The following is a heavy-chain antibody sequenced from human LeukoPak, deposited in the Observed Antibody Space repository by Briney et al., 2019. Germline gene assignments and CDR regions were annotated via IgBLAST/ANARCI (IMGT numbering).Heavy chain of an antibody. Sequence: SQTLSLTCAVSGGSISSGGYSWSWIRQPPGKGLEWIGYIYHSGSTYYNPSLKSRVTISVDRSKNQFSLKLSSVAAADTAVYYCARLSMVAATSWFDPWGQGTLVTVSS. CDR3: ARLSMVAATSWFDP. V-gene: IGHV4-30-2*01. J-gene: IGHJ5*02. D-gene: IGHD2-15*01. CDR2: IYHSGST. CDR1: GGSISSGGYS.